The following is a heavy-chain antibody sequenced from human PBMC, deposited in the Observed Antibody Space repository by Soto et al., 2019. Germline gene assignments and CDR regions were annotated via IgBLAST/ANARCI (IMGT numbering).Heavy chain of an antibody. V-gene: IGHV5-51*01. CDR2: IYPGDSDT. Sequence: ESLKISCKVSGYSFTTYWIGWVLQMPGKGLEWMGIIYPGDSDTRYSPSFQGQVTISADKSISTAYLQWSSLKASDTAMYYCTRQRGSGRFDAFDIWGRGTMVTVSS. CDR1: GYSFTTYW. CDR3: TRQRGSGRFDAFDI. J-gene: IGHJ3*02. D-gene: IGHD6-19*01.